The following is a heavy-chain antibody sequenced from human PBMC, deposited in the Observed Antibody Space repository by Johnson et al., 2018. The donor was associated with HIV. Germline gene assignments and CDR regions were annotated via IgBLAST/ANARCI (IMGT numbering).Heavy chain of an antibody. CDR1: GFTFSSYA. CDR3: AKEEGLAAAGTGEAFDI. J-gene: IGHJ3*02. CDR2: ISGSGGST. D-gene: IGHD6-13*01. V-gene: IGHV3-23*04. Sequence: VQLVESGGGLVQPGGSLRLACAASGFTFSSYAMSWVRRAPGKGLEWVSAISGSGGSTYYADTVKGRFTISRDNSKNTLYLQMNSLRAEDTAVYYCAKEEGLAAAGTGEAFDIWGQGTMVTVSS.